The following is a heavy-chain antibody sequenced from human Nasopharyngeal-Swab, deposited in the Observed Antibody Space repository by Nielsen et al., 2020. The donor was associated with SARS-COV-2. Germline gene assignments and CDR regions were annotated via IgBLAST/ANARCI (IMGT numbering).Heavy chain of an antibody. J-gene: IGHJ5*02. Sequence: SETLSLTCAVYGGSFSGYYWSWIRQPPGKGLEWIGEINHSGGTNYNPSLKSRVTISVDTSKNQFSLKLSSVTAADTAVYYCARGLPDIVVVPAPSPFDPWGQGTLVTVSS. D-gene: IGHD2-2*01. CDR1: GGSFSGYY. CDR2: INHSGGT. CDR3: ARGLPDIVVVPAPSPFDP. V-gene: IGHV4-34*01.